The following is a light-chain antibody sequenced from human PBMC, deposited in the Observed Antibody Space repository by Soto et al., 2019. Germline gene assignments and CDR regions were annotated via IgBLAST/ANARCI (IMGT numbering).Light chain of an antibody. CDR2: DVN. CDR3: SSFTSSTSYV. Sequence: QSALTQPASVSGSPGQSIAISCTGTSSDVGSSNAVSWYQQYTGKAPKIMIHDVNNRPSGISDRFSGSESGNTASLTISGLQAEDEADYDCSSFTSSTSYVFGTGTKLTVL. CDR1: SSDVGSSNA. J-gene: IGLJ1*01. V-gene: IGLV2-14*03.